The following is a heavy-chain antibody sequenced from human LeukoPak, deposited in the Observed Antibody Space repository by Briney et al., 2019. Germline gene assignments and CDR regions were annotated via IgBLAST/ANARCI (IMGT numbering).Heavy chain of an antibody. CDR3: AKGRYSNVRLDY. J-gene: IGHJ4*02. CDR1: GFTFSSYG. CDR2: IRYDGSNK. V-gene: IGHV3-30*02. D-gene: IGHD4-11*01. Sequence: GGSLRLSCAASGFTFSSYGMHWARQAPGKGLEWVAFIRYDGSNKYYADSVKGRFTISRDNSKNTLYLQMNSLRAEDTAVYYCAKGRYSNVRLDYWGQGTLVTVSS.